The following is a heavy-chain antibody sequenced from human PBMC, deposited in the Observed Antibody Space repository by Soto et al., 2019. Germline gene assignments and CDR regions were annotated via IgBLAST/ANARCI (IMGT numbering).Heavy chain of an antibody. CDR1: GFTFSSYG. CDR2: ISYDGSNK. J-gene: IGHJ4*02. V-gene: IGHV3-30*18. CDR3: AKDLTLRSTYFDY. Sequence: GGSLRLSCAASGFTFSSYGMHWVRQAPGKGLEWVAVISYDGSNKYYADSVKGRFTIPRDNSKNTLYLQMNSLRAEDTAVYYCAKDLTLRSTYFDYWGQGTLVTVSS. D-gene: IGHD7-27*01.